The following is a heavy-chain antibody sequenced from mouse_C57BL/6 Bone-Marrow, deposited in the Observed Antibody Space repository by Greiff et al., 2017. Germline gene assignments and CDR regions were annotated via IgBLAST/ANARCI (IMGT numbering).Heavy chain of an antibody. CDR3: ARSGHYYGSSYFAY. D-gene: IGHD1-1*01. CDR2: IYPRSGNT. Sequence: QVHVKQSGAELARPGASVKLSCKASGYTFTSYGISWVKQRTGQGLEWIGEIYPRSGNTYYNEKFKGKATLTADKSSSTAYMELRSLTSEDSAVYFCARSGHYYGSSYFAYWGQGTLVTVSA. CDR1: GYTFTSYG. V-gene: IGHV1-81*01. J-gene: IGHJ3*01.